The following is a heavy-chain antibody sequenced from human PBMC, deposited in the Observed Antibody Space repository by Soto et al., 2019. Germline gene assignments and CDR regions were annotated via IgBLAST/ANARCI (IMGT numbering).Heavy chain of an antibody. V-gene: IGHV3-21*01. Sequence: GGSLRLSCAASGFTFSSYSMNWVRQAPGKGLEWVSSISSSSSYIYYADSVKGRFTISRDNAKNSLYLQMNSLRAEDTAVYYCARDGDFWSGYYYMDVWGKGTTVTVSS. CDR3: ARDGDFWSGYYYMDV. CDR2: ISSSSSYI. J-gene: IGHJ6*03. CDR1: GFTFSSYS. D-gene: IGHD3-3*01.